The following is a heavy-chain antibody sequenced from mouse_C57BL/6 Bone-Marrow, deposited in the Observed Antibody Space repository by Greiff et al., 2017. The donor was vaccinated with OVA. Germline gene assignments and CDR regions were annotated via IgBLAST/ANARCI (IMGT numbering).Heavy chain of an antibody. J-gene: IGHJ2*01. CDR3: ARICYDYDGVDY. CDR1: GFTFSSYG. CDR2: ISSGGSYT. Sequence: VKLVESGGDLVKPGGSLKLSCAASGFTFSSYGMSWVRQTPDKRLEWVATISSGGSYTYYPDSVKGRFTISRDNAKNTLYLQMSSLKSEDTAMYYCARICYDYDGVDYWGQGTTLTVSS. D-gene: IGHD2-4*01. V-gene: IGHV5-6*02.